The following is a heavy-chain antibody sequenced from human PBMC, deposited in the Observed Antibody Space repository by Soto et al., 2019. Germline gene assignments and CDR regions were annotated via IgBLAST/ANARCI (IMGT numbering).Heavy chain of an antibody. J-gene: IGHJ6*02. CDR2: ISYDGSNK. CDR1: GFTFSSYG. CDR3: AKDVDTAMVTWYYYGMDV. V-gene: IGHV3-30*18. Sequence: GGSLRLSCAASGFTFSSYGMHWVRQAPGKGLEWVAVISYDGSNKYYADSVKGRFTISRDNSKNTLYLQMNSLRAEDTAVYYYAKDVDTAMVTWYYYGMDVWGQGTTVTVSS. D-gene: IGHD5-18*01.